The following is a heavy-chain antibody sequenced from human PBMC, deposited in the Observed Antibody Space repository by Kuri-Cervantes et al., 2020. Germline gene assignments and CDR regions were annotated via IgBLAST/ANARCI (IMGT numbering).Heavy chain of an antibody. CDR2: IYYSGDT. CDR1: NDSIVHNY. J-gene: IGHJ4*02. V-gene: IGHV4-59*01. CDR3: ARADSITAAGAFDS. D-gene: IGHD6-13*01. Sequence: SETLSLTCIVSNDSIVHNYWSWIRQSPGKGLEWIGNIYYSGDTNYNPSLKSRVTISLDTSKSQFSLKLGSVTAADTAVYYCARADSITAAGAFDSWGQGTLVTVSS.